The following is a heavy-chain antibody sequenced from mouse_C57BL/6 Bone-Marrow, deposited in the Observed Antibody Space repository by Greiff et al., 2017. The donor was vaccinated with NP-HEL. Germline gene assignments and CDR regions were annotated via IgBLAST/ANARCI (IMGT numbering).Heavy chain of an antibody. Sequence: QVQLKQPGAELVKPGASVKLSCKASGYTFTSYWMHWVKQRPGQGLEWIGMIHPNSGSTNYNEKFKSKATLTVDKSSSTAYMQLSSLTSEDSAVYYCVRLGISDYAMDYWGQGTSVTVSS. J-gene: IGHJ4*01. CDR1: GYTFTSYW. CDR3: VRLGISDYAMDY. D-gene: IGHD3-3*01. V-gene: IGHV1-64*01. CDR2: IHPNSGST.